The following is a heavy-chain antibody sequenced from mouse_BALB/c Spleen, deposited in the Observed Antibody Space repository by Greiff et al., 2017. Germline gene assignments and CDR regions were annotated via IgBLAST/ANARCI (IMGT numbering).Heavy chain of an antibody. CDR2: ISYDGSN. Sequence: EVQVVESGPGLVKPSQSLSLTCSVTGYSITSGYYWNWIRQFPGNKLEWMGYISYDGSNNYNPSLKNRISITRDTSKNQFFLKLNSVTTEDTATYYCAREGVVDYYAMDYWGQGTSVTVSS. V-gene: IGHV3-6*02. CDR1: GYSITSGYY. CDR3: AREGVVDYYAMDY. D-gene: IGHD1-1*01. J-gene: IGHJ4*01.